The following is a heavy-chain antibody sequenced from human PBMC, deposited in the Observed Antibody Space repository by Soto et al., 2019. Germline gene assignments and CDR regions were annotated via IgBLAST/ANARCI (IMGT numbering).Heavy chain of an antibody. CDR2: IKQDGSQK. V-gene: IGHV3-7*01. J-gene: IGHJ4*02. CDR1: GLTFSSYW. D-gene: IGHD3-22*01. Sequence: PGGSLRLSCAASGLTFSSYWMIWVRQAPGKGLEWVANIKQDGSQKYYVDSVKGRFTISRGNAKNSLYLQMNSLRVEDTAVYYCASAYYYDSSGYSPGGYWGQGTLVTVSS. CDR3: ASAYYYDSSGYSPGGY.